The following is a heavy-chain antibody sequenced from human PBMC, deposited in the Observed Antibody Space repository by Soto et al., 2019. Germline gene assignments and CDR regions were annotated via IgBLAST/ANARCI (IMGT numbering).Heavy chain of an antibody. CDR3: ARAGYCSSTSCSDAFDI. CDR1: GYTFTSYA. J-gene: IGHJ3*02. Sequence: QVQLVQSGAELKKPGASVKVSCKASGYTFTSYAMHWVRQAPGQRLEWMGWINAGNGNTKYSQKFQGRVTITTETSARTAYVELSSLRSEDTAVYYWARAGYCSSTSCSDAFDIWGQGTMVTVSS. CDR2: INAGNGNT. D-gene: IGHD2-2*01. V-gene: IGHV1-3*01.